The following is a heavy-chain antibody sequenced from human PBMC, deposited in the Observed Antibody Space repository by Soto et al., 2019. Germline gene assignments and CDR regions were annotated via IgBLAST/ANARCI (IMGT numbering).Heavy chain of an antibody. Sequence: VASVKVSCKASGYTFTSYGISWVRQAPGQGLEWMGWISAYNGNTNYAQKLQGRVTMTTDTSTSTAYMELRSLRSDDTAVYYCARDRRYSSSFLFDPWGQGTLVTVSS. V-gene: IGHV1-18*01. CDR1: GYTFTSYG. CDR2: ISAYNGNT. D-gene: IGHD6-6*01. CDR3: ARDRRYSSSFLFDP. J-gene: IGHJ5*02.